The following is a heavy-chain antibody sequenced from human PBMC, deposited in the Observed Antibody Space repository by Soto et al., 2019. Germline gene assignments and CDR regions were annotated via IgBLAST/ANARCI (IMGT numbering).Heavy chain of an antibody. V-gene: IGHV1-69*12. Sequence: QVQLVQSGAEVKKPGSSVKVSCKASGGTFSSYAISWVRQAPGPGLEWMGGIIPIFGTANYAQQFQGRVTITADESTSTAYMELSSLRSEDTAVYYCARVLRFLEWLYSGWFDPWGQGTLVTVSS. J-gene: IGHJ5*02. D-gene: IGHD3-3*01. CDR1: GGTFSSYA. CDR3: ARVLRFLEWLYSGWFDP. CDR2: IIPIFGTA.